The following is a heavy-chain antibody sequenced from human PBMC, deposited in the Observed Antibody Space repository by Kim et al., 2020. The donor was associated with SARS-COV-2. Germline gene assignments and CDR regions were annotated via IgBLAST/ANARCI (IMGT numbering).Heavy chain of an antibody. Sequence: GGSLRLSCAASGFTFSSYDMHWVRQATGKGLEWVSAIGTAGDTYYPGSVKGRFTISRENAKNSLYLQMNSLRAGDTAVYYCARARRVVRGYYYYGMDVWGQGTTVTVSS. D-gene: IGHD3-10*01. V-gene: IGHV3-13*01. CDR3: ARARRVVRGYYYYGMDV. CDR2: IGTAGDT. J-gene: IGHJ6*02. CDR1: GFTFSSYD.